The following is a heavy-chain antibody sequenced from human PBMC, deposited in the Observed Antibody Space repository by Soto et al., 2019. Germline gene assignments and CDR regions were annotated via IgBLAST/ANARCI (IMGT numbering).Heavy chain of an antibody. CDR1: GFTFSGHW. J-gene: IGHJ3*02. CDR3: AREAGYCSRTSCYRRAFDT. CDR2: INTDGATS. D-gene: IGHD2-2*01. V-gene: IGHV3-74*03. Sequence: GGSLRLSCAASGFTFSGHWMHWVRQVPGKGLEWVSRINTDGATSTYADSVKGRFTISRDNAKNTLYLQMSALRAEYTALYYCAREAGYCSRTSCYRRAFDTWGQGTTVTV.